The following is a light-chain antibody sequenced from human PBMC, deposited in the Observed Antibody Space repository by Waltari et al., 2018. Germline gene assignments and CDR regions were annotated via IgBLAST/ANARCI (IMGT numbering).Light chain of an antibody. J-gene: IGKJ4*01. Sequence: DIQMTQSPSSLSASVGDRVTITCQASQDISYYLNWYQQKPGKAPNFLIYDASNLETGVPSRFSGSGSGTDFTFTISSLQPEDIATYYCQQYRSLPLTFGGGTKVEIK. CDR2: DAS. CDR1: QDISYY. V-gene: IGKV1-33*01. CDR3: QQYRSLPLT.